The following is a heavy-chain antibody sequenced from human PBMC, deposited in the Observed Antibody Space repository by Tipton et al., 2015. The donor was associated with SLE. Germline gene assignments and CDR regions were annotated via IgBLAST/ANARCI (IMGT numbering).Heavy chain of an antibody. CDR1: GFTFRKFG. CDR3: ARGFLGMKAAQYYFDY. Sequence: SLRLSCEASGFTFRKFGMSWVRQAPGTGLEWVSSISSSSYYIYYADSVKGRFTISRDNAKKSLYLQMNSLRAEDTAVYYCARGFLGMKAAQYYFDYWGQGTLVTISS. CDR2: ISSSSYYI. D-gene: IGHD6-25*01. J-gene: IGHJ4*02. V-gene: IGHV3-21*03.